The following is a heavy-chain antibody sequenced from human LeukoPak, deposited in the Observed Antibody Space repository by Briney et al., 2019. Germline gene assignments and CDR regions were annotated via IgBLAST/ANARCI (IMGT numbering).Heavy chain of an antibody. D-gene: IGHD1-14*01. CDR3: ARQTGAGWFDP. CDR2: INPGDSDT. Sequence: GESLKISCQASGYSFTSSWIGWARQMPGKGLEWMAIINPGDSDTRYSPSFQGQVTISADKSISTVYLQWGSLKASDTAMYYCARQTGAGWFDPWGQGTLVTVSS. CDR1: GYSFTSSW. J-gene: IGHJ5*02. V-gene: IGHV5-51*01.